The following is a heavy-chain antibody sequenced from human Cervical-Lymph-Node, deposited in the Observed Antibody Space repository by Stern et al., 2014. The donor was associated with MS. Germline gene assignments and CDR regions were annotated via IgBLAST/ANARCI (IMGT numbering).Heavy chain of an antibody. CDR3: ARGYRVELSSYHLDS. CDR1: GYTFTGYD. V-gene: IGHV1-8*01. Sequence: QVQLVQSGAEVKKPGASVKVSCRASGYTFTGYDINWVRQATGQGLEWMGWLNPNSGDTGYAQKFQDRVSMTRNTSISTAYMELSSLISDDTAIYYCARGYRVELSSYHLDSWGQGTLVTVSS. D-gene: IGHD3-16*02. CDR2: LNPNSGDT. J-gene: IGHJ4*02.